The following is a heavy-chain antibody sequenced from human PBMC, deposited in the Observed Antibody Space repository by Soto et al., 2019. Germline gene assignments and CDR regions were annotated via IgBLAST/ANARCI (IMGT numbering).Heavy chain of an antibody. CDR3: ARAVAGTFDY. J-gene: IGHJ4*02. D-gene: IGHD6-19*01. CDR2: IYYSGST. CDR1: GGSISSGDYY. V-gene: IGHV4-30-4*01. Sequence: LCGGSISSGDYYWSWIRQPPGKGLEWIGYIYYSGSTYYNPSLKSRVTISVDTSKNQFSLKLSSVTAADTAVYYCARAVAGTFDYWGQGTLVTVSS.